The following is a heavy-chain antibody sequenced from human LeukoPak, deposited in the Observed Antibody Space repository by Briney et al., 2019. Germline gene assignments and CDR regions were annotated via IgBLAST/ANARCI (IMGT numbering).Heavy chain of an antibody. CDR3: ARDGGTRLGFDP. Sequence: PSETLSLTCAMHSESSGGDDWTWIRQPPGKGLEWIGEVSPGGSTRYDPSLRSRVTISLDTSRSRFSLRLSSVTAADTGVYYCARDGGTRLGFDPWGQGTLVTVSS. CDR2: VSPGGST. V-gene: IGHV4-34*01. D-gene: IGHD3-16*01. CDR1: SESSGGDD. J-gene: IGHJ5*02.